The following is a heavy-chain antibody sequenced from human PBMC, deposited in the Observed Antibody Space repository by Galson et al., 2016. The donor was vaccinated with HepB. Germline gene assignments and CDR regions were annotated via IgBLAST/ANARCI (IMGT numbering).Heavy chain of an antibody. J-gene: IGHJ6*04. CDR3: ARDHKLDYTTSGHIPVVQYVMDV. V-gene: IGHV4-59*01. Sequence: SETLSLTCAVSGVSISSDYWGWIRQPPGKGLEWIGYINHSGSTNYNPSLKSRVSISIDTSNNQISLKLSSVTAADTAVYFCARDHKLDYTTSGHIPVVQYVMDVWGKGTTVIVSS. CDR2: INHSGST. CDR1: GVSISSDY. D-gene: IGHD3-16*01.